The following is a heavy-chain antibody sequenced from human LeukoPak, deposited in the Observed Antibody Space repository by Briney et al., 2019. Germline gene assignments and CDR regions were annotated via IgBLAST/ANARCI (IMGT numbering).Heavy chain of an antibody. CDR2: IRYDGSNI. D-gene: IGHD2-8*02. J-gene: IGHJ4*02. V-gene: IGHV3-30*02. CDR1: GFTFSNYG. CDR3: ATYRQVLLPFES. Sequence: GGSLRLSCAASGFTFSNYGMHWVRQAPGNRLEWVAFIRYDGSNIYYADSVRGRFTISRDNSKSTLSLQMNSLRAEDTAIYYCATYRQVLLPFESWGQGTLVTVSS.